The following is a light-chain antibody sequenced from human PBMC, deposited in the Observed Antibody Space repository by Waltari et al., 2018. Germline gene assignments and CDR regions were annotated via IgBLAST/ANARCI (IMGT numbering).Light chain of an antibody. CDR3: QQYSSSPNS. J-gene: IGKJ2*03. V-gene: IGKV3-20*01. CDR2: DAS. Sequence: EIVLTQSPGTLSLSPGERATLACRASQSISGSYLAWYQQKPGQAPRLLIYDASSRATVIPDRFSASGSGTDFTLTISKLEPEDFAVYFCQQYSSSPNSFGQGTKLEIK. CDR1: QSISGSY.